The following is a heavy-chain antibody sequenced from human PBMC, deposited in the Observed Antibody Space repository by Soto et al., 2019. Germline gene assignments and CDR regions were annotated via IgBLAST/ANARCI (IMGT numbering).Heavy chain of an antibody. Sequence: EVQLLESGGGLIQPGGSLRLSCAASGFTFTTYAMRWVRQAPGKGLEWVSAISASGDITYYADSVKGRFTISRDSSKNTLYLRMYGLRAEDTAIYYCAKDSNLISWGSNHWGQGTLVTVSS. CDR1: GFTFTTYA. D-gene: IGHD3-10*01. J-gene: IGHJ5*02. CDR2: ISASGDIT. V-gene: IGHV3-23*01. CDR3: AKDSNLISWGSNH.